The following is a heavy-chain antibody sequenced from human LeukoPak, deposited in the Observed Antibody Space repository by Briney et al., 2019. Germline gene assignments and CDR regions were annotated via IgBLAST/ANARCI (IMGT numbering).Heavy chain of an antibody. V-gene: IGHV3-7*01. CDR3: ARRIVAVGVGD. CDR1: GFTFSSYL. CDR2: IRQDVGEE. D-gene: IGHD3-3*01. Sequence: GGSLRLSCAASGFTFSSYLISWVREAPAKGLEWVANIRQDVGEEYYVDSLKGRVTISTDNTQTSLYLEMNRLRDEDTAVYYCARRIVAVGVGDWGQGTLVNVSS. J-gene: IGHJ4*02.